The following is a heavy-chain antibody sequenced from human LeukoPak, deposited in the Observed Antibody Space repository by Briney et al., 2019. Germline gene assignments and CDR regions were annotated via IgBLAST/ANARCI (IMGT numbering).Heavy chain of an antibody. CDR1: GFPVSNNY. CDR3: ARDSLLYGDWLYYFDY. J-gene: IGHJ4*02. Sequence: GSQRLSCAASGFPVSNNYMSLGRQAPGEGVEGGSVFYSGGSTYYADSVKGRLTISRDNSKNTLYLQMNSLRAEDTAVYYCARDSLLYGDWLYYFDYWGQGTLVTVSS. CDR2: FYSGGST. V-gene: IGHV3-66*01. D-gene: IGHD4-17*01.